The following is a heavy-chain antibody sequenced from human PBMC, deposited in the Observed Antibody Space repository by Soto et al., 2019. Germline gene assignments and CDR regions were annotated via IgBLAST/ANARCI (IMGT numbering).Heavy chain of an antibody. Sequence: SETLSLTCTVSGGSISSYYWSWIRQPPGKGLEWIGYIYYSGSTNYNPSLKSRVTISVDTSKNQFSLKLSSVTAADTAVYYCARHAKIVVVPAVNNWFDPWGQGALVTVS. J-gene: IGHJ5*02. V-gene: IGHV4-59*08. CDR2: IYYSGST. CDR3: ARHAKIVVVPAVNNWFDP. CDR1: GGSISSYY. D-gene: IGHD2-2*01.